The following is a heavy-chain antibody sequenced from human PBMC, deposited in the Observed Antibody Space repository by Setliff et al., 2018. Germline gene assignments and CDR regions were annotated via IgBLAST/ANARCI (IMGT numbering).Heavy chain of an antibody. J-gene: IGHJ6*02. D-gene: IGHD3-10*01. CDR1: GFTFSSFW. Sequence: GGSLRLSCAASGFTFSSFWMSWVRQSPGKGLEWVANINQDGSGKYYVDSVKGRFTISRDNAKNSLSLQMNGLRAEDSAVYYCARDGVFYAMDFWGQGTTVTVSS. CDR3: ARDGVFYAMDF. CDR2: INQDGSGK. V-gene: IGHV3-7*01.